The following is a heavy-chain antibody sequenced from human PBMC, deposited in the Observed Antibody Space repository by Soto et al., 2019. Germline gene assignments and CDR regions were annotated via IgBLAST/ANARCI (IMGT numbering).Heavy chain of an antibody. CDR2: IYYSGST. Sequence: SETLSLACTVSGGSISSYYWSWIRQPPGKGLEWIGYIYYSGSTNYNPSLKSRVTISVDTSKNQFSLKLSSVTAADTAVYYCARIYCSSTRCYNWFHPWGQGTLVSGSS. J-gene: IGHJ5*02. V-gene: IGHV4-59*08. CDR3: ARIYCSSTRCYNWFHP. CDR1: GGSISSYY. D-gene: IGHD2-2*01.